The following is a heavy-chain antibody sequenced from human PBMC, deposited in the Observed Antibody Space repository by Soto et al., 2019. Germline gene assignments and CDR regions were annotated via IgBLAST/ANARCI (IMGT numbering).Heavy chain of an antibody. D-gene: IGHD2-15*01. J-gene: IGHJ4*02. Sequence: WASLSPTCSVSFGSIASNSYHWGWIRQPPGKGLEWIGSISYTGTTYYSPSLKSRVTISADTSKKQFSLRLDSATAADTAVYYCARLVVVAPVANVWGQGALVTV. CDR3: ARLVVVAPVANV. V-gene: IGHV4-39*01. CDR1: FGSIASNSYH. CDR2: ISYTGTT.